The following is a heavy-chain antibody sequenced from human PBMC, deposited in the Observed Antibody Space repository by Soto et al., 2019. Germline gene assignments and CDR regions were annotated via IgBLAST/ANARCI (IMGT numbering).Heavy chain of an antibody. Sequence: EVQLLESGGGLVQPGGSLRLSCAASGFTLSNYAMTWIRQAPGKGLEWVSTIGVSGYDTFYADSVKGRFTISRDTSKNTLYLQMNSLRVGDTALYYCARDRSAWTSSEPLYWCQGTLITVSS. CDR1: GFTLSNYA. J-gene: IGHJ4*02. V-gene: IGHV3-23*01. CDR3: ARDRSAWTSSEPLY. CDR2: IGVSGYDT. D-gene: IGHD2-2*01.